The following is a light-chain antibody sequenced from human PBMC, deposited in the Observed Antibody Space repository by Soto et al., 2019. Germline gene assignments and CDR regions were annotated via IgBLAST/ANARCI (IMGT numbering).Light chain of an antibody. J-gene: IGKJ1*01. CDR3: QQYGSSPRT. V-gene: IGKV3-20*01. CDR1: QTVSSNF. CDR2: GAS. Sequence: EIVLTQSPGTLSLSPGERATLSCRASQTVSSNFLAWYQQKPGQAPRLLIYGASNRATGIPDRFSGSGSGTGFTLTISRLEPEDFAVYYCQQYGSSPRTFGQGTKVEIK.